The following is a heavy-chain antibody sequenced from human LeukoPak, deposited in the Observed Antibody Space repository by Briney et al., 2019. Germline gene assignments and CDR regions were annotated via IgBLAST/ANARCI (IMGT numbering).Heavy chain of an antibody. V-gene: IGHV3-74*01. D-gene: IGHD1-26*01. J-gene: IGHJ4*02. Sequence: GGSPRLSCAASGFTFNDHWMHWVRQVPGKGLVWVSRISNDGTGKVYADSVKGRFTISRDNAKNTLYLQMDSLRADDTAVYYCARDLHWGASDFWGQGTLVTVSS. CDR1: GFTFNDHW. CDR2: ISNDGTGK. CDR3: ARDLHWGASDF.